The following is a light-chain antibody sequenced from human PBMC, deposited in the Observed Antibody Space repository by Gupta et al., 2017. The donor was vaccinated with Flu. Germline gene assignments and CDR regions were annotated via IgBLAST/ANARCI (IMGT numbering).Light chain of an antibody. CDR1: SGSIGSNT. CDR2: EDN. J-gene: IGLJ2*01. Sequence: LTQPHSASESPGRTVVISCTRSSGSIGSNTLQWYQQRPGSSPKTLIFEDNRRPSGVPDRFSGSIDASSTSASITISGMEVEDESYYDCQSFDNNNHFIFGGGTKLTVI. CDR3: QSFDNNNHFI. V-gene: IGLV6-57*01.